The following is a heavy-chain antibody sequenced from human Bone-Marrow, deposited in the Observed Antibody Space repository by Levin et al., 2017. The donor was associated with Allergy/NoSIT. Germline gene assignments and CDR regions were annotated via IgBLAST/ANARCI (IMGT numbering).Heavy chain of an antibody. V-gene: IGHV1-24*01. J-gene: IGHJ2*01. CDR1: GHNLTELS. CDR3: ATDTTVVEGGYFDL. CDR2: VDPDEGEK. D-gene: IGHD4-23*01. Sequence: GASVKVSCKVSGHNLTELSMHWVRQTPGKGLEWMGGVDPDEGEKVYAQMFQGRVTMTEDTSKDTDYMELSRLRSDDTAVYYSATDTTVVEGGYFDLWGRDTLVTVSS.